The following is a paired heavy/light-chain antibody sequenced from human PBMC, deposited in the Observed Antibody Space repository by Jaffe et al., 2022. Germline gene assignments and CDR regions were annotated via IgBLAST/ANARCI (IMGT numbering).Heavy chain of an antibody. J-gene: IGHJ2*01. CDR1: GYTFTKFA. CDR3: ARRAVASELRLPYRYFDL. Sequence: QEQLVQSGSDLRQPGASVTVSCKASGYTFTKFAMHWVRQAPGQGLEWMGWINTDTGNPTYAQDFTGRFVFSLDTSASTAFLQISMLKAEDSAVYYCARRAVASELRLPYRYFDLWGRGTLVSVSS. D-gene: IGHD2-15*01. CDR2: INTDTGNP. V-gene: IGHV7-4-1*02.
Light chain of an antibody. Sequence: QSALTQPASVSGSPGQSITISCSGTTSDIADFSSVSWYQLHPGKAPKVMIYDVNNRPSGVSSRFSGSKSGNTASLTISGLQAADEAFYYCSSYTGSSSWVFGGGTKLTVL. J-gene: IGLJ3*02. CDR1: TSDIADFSS. CDR2: DVN. CDR3: SSYTGSSSWV. V-gene: IGLV2-14*03.